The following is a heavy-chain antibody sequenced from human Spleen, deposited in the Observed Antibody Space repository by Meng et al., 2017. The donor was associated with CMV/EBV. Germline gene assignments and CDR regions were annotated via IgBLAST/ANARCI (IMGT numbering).Heavy chain of an antibody. V-gene: IGHV3-11*04. CDR2: ISSSGSIT. D-gene: IGHD3-3*01. J-gene: IGHJ3*02. Sequence: GGSLRLSCAASGFTFSDYYMTWIRQAPGKGLEWVSYISSSGSITKYLDSVKGRFTISRDNAKNSLFLQMNSLRVEDTAVYYCTKDGGAFDIWGLGTMVTVSS. CDR1: GFTFSDYY. CDR3: TKDGGAFDI.